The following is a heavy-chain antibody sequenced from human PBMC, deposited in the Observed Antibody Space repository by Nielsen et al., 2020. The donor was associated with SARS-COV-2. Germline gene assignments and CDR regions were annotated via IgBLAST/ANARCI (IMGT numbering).Heavy chain of an antibody. CDR3: AREGWEYCGGDCYANFDY. J-gene: IGHJ4*02. CDR2: INAGNGNT. V-gene: IGHV1-3*01. D-gene: IGHD2-21*02. CDR1: GYTFTSYA. Sequence: ASVKVSCKASGYTFTSYAMHWVRQAPGQRLEWMGWINAGNGNTKYSQKFQGRVTITRDTSASTAYMELSSLRSEDTAVYYCAREGWEYCGGDCYANFDYWGQGTLVTVSS.